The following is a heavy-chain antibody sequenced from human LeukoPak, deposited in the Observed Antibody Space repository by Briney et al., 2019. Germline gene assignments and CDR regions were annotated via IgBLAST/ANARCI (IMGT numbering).Heavy chain of an antibody. D-gene: IGHD3-3*01. CDR2: INHSGST. V-gene: IGHV4-34*01. CDR1: GLTFSDAW. CDR3: ASLRSARHYYYYYMDV. J-gene: IGHJ6*03. Sequence: PGGSLRLSCVLSGLTFSDAWMSWVRQAPGEGLEWIGEINHSGSTNYNPSLKSRVTISVDTSKNQFSLKLSSVTAADTAVYYCASLRSARHYYYYYMDVWGKGTTVTVSS.